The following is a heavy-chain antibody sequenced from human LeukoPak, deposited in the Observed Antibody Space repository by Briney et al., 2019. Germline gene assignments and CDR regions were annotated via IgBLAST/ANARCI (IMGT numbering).Heavy chain of an antibody. V-gene: IGHV3-7*01. CDR3: ARCAVAAAGDY. Sequence: GGSLRLSCAASGLTFSSYWMSWVRQAPGKGPGWVANIKLDGSGKYYVDSVKGRFTISRDNAENSLLLHMNSLRAEDTAVYYCARCAVAAAGDYWGRGTLVTVSS. CDR1: GLTFSSYW. J-gene: IGHJ4*02. D-gene: IGHD6-13*01. CDR2: IKLDGSGK.